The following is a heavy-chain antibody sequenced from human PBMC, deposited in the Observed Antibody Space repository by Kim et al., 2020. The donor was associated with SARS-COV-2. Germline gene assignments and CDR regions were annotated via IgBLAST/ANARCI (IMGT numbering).Heavy chain of an antibody. D-gene: IGHD2-2*01. V-gene: IGHV5-51*01. Sequence: GESLKISCKGSGYSFTSYWIGWVRQMPGKGLEWMGIIYPGDSDTRYSPSFQGQVTISADKSISTAYLQWSSLKASDTAMYYCARFRYPQYYYYGMDVWGQGTTVTVSS. CDR1: GYSFTSYW. CDR2: IYPGDSDT. J-gene: IGHJ6*02. CDR3: ARFRYPQYYYYGMDV.